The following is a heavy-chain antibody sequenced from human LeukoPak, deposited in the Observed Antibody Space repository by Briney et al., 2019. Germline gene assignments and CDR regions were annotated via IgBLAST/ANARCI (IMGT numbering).Heavy chain of an antibody. CDR3: SRGLGQPVDY. Sequence: GGSLRLSCSASGLTVTNGWMHWVRQAPGKGLVWVSRLYSEGGRTYYADPVKGRFTISRDNAKNTLYLQMNSLRVEDTAVYYCSRGLGQPVDYWGQGTLVTVSS. D-gene: IGHD6-6*01. CDR1: GLTVTNGW. V-gene: IGHV3-74*01. J-gene: IGHJ4*02. CDR2: LYSEGGRT.